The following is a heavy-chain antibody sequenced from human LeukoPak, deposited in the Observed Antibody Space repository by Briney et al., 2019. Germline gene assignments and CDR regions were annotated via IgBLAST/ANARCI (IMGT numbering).Heavy chain of an antibody. V-gene: IGHV4-34*01. D-gene: IGHD4-17*01. J-gene: IGHJ4*02. CDR2: INHSGST. CDR3: ARLALGTTVTVLDYFDY. CDR1: GGSFSGYY. Sequence: SETLSLTCAVYGGSFSGYYWSWIRQPPGKGLEWIGEINHSGSTNYNPSLKSRVTISVDTSKNQFSLKLSSVTAADTAVYYCARLALGTTVTVLDYFDYWGQGTLVTVSS.